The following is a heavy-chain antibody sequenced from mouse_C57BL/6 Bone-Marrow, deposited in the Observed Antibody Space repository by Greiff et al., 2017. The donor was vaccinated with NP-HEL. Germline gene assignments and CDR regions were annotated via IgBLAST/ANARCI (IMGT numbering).Heavy chain of an antibody. V-gene: IGHV3-8*01. J-gene: IGHJ1*03. D-gene: IGHD1-1*01. CDR3: ARNSPSSPYWYFDV. Sequence: VQLQQSGPGLAKPSQTLSLTCSVTGYSITSDYWNWIRKFPGNKLDYMGYISYSGSTYYNPSLKSRISITRDTSKNQYYLQLNSVTTEDTATYYCARNSPSSPYWYFDVWGTGTTVTVSS. CDR1: GYSITSDY. CDR2: ISYSGST.